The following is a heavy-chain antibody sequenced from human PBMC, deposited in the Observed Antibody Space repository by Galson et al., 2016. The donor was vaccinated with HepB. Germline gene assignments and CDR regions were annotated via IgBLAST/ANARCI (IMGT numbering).Heavy chain of an antibody. CDR3: AKLDCGRDCPRDD. Sequence: SLRLSCAASGLSFRSYGMHWVRQAPGKGLEWVAVISYDGGDKQYADSVKGRFTVSRDNSKNTLFLQMNSLRVEDTAVYYCAKLDCGRDCPRDDWGQGTLVTVSS. V-gene: IGHV3-30*18. J-gene: IGHJ4*02. CDR1: GLSFRSYG. D-gene: IGHD2-21*02. CDR2: ISYDGGDK.